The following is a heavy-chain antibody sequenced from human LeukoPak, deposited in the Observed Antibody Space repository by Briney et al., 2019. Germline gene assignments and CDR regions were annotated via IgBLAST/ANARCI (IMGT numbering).Heavy chain of an antibody. CDR1: GGSISSSSYY. CDR3: ARNAYYSADY. V-gene: IGHV4-39*07. D-gene: IGHD4/OR15-4a*01. J-gene: IGHJ4*01. CDR2: IFHSGST. Sequence: SETLSLTCTVSGGSISSSSYYWGWIRQPPGKGLEWIGEIFHSGSTNYNPSLKSRVTISVDNSKNHFSLTVNSVTAADTAVYYCARNAYYSADYWGRGTLVTVSS.